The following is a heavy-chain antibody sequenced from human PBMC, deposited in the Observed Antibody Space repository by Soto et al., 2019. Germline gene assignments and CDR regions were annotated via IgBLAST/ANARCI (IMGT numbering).Heavy chain of an antibody. CDR3: ARGVSSSYWFDP. Sequence: QVQLQESGPGLVKPSETLSLNCTVSGGSFRPFFWSWIRQPPGKRLEWIGYVDYSGYSAPNPSLRSRVTMSLDTSQSQFSLKLTSVTAADTAVYYCARGVSSSYWFDPWGQGAMVTVPS. CDR1: GGSFRPFF. J-gene: IGHJ5*02. D-gene: IGHD3-10*01. V-gene: IGHV4-59*13. CDR2: VDYSGYS.